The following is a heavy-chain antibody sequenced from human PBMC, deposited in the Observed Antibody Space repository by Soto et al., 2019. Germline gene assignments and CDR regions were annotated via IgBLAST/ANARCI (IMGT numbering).Heavy chain of an antibody. Sequence: QVQLQQWGAGLLKPSETLSLTCAVYGGSFSGYYWSWIRQPPGKGLEWIGEINHSGSTNYNPSLKSRVTISVDTSKNQFSLKLSSVTAADTAVYYCARFQQIVVVRSFDYWGQGTLVTVSS. CDR3: ARFQQIVVVRSFDY. CDR1: GGSFSGYY. J-gene: IGHJ4*02. CDR2: INHSGST. V-gene: IGHV4-34*01. D-gene: IGHD3-22*01.